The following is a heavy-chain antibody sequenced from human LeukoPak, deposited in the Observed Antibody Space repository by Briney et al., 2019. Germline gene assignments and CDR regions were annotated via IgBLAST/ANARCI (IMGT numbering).Heavy chain of an antibody. CDR3: ARGPRVVVPAAIHYYYYMDV. D-gene: IGHD2-2*01. CDR1: GGSISSGSYY. J-gene: IGHJ6*03. V-gene: IGHV4-61*02. CDR2: IYTSGST. Sequence: PSETLSLTCTVSGGSISSGSYYWSWIRQPAGKGLEWIGRIYTSGSTNYNPSLKSRVTISVDTSKNQFSLKLSSVTAADTAVYYCARGPRVVVPAAIHYYYYMDVWGKGTMVTVSS.